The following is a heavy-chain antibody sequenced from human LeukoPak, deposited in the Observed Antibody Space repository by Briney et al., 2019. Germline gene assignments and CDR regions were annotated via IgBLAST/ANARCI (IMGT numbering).Heavy chain of an antibody. J-gene: IGHJ4*02. CDR2: INHSGST. CDR1: GGSFSGYY. CDR3: ARAFPTMVRGVIIPFRY. Sequence: SETLSLTGAVYGGSFSGYYWSWIRQPPGKGLEGIGEINHSGSTNYNPSLKSRVTISVDTSKNQFSLKLSSVTAADTAVYYCARAFPTMVRGVIIPFRYWGQGTLVTVSS. V-gene: IGHV4-34*01. D-gene: IGHD3-10*01.